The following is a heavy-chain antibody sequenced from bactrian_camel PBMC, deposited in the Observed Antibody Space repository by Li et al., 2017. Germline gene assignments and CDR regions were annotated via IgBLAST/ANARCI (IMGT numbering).Heavy chain of an antibody. CDR3: AAAKQINPSCTGANNY. CDR2: IDADGET. CDR1: TGTFNSAC. Sequence: VQLVESGGGSVQDGGSLRLSCTARTGTFNSACMGWIRQVSGQEREGVASIDADGETSCADSVKGRFTVSRDNGKNSVYLQMDSLKLEDTAMYYCAAAKQINPSCTGANNYWGRGTQVTVS. J-gene: IGHJ4*01. V-gene: IGHV3S9*01.